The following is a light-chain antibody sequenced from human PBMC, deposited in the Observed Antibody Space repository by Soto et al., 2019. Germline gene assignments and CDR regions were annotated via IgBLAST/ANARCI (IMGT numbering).Light chain of an antibody. CDR2: DAS. V-gene: IGKV3-11*01. Sequence: EIVLTQSPATLSLSPGERATLSCRASQTVSSYLLWYQQKPGQAPRLLIYDASNRATGIPARFSGSGSGTDFTLTISSLEPEDFAVYYCQQRAGSSTFGQGTRLEIK. CDR1: QTVSSY. CDR3: QQRAGSST. J-gene: IGKJ5*01.